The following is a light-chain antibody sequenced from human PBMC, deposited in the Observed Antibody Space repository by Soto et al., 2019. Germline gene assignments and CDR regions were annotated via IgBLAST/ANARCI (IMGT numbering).Light chain of an antibody. CDR2: GAS. V-gene: IGKV3-15*01. CDR3: QQYNPWPPT. J-gene: IGKJ1*01. CDR1: QSVGSD. Sequence: EMVMTQSPATLSVSPGERATLSCRASQSVGSDLAWYQQKPGQALRLLIYGASTRATGIPARFSGSGSGTEFTLIISSLQSEDFAVYCCQQYNPWPPTFGQAPKVEIK.